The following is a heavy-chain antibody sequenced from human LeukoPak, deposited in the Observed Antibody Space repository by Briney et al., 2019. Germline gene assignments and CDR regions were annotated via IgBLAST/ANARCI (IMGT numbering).Heavy chain of an antibody. CDR3: ARGGYYGSGNDFRFDP. V-gene: IGHV4-59*01. Sequence: SETLSLTCTVSGGSISNYHWSWIRQPPGKGLECIGYIHYTGSTNYNPSLKSRVTISVDTSKNQFSLKLSSVTAADTAIYYCARGGYYGSGNDFRFDPWGQGTLVTVSS. CDR1: GGSISNYH. J-gene: IGHJ5*02. CDR2: IHYTGST. D-gene: IGHD3-10*01.